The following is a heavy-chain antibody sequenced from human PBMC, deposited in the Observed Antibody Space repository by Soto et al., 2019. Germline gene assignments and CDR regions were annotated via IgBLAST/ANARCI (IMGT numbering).Heavy chain of an antibody. CDR2: IKEDGSAK. Sequence: GSLRLSCAASGFTFSRNWMSWVRQAPGKGLEWVANIKEDGSAKYYADAVKGRFTLSRDNVENSLYLQMNSLRAEDTAVYYCARDGDGYPAWGQGTLVTAPQ. V-gene: IGHV3-7*01. D-gene: IGHD1-1*01. CDR3: ARDGDGYPA. J-gene: IGHJ5*02. CDR1: GFTFSRNW.